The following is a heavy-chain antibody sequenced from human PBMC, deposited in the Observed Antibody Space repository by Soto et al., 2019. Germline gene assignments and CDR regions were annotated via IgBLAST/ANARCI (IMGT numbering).Heavy chain of an antibody. CDR2: INPRDGST. D-gene: IGHD2-15*01. CDR3: ARVDCSGGSCYNIDY. J-gene: IGHJ4*02. CDR1: GYTFTRYY. V-gene: IGHV1-46*01. Sequence: ASVKVSCKASGYTFTRYYVHWVRQAPGQGLEWVGIINPRDGSTSYAQNFQGRVTMTRDTSTSTVYMNLNSLRSEDTAVYYCARVDCSGGSCYNIDYWGQGTVVTVYS.